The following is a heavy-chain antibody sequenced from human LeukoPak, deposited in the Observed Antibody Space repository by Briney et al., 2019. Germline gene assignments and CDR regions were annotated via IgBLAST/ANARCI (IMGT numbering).Heavy chain of an antibody. Sequence: GGSLRLSCAASGFTFSNCAVMWVRQAPGQGLVWVSRINSDGSSTSYADSVKGRFTISRDNAKNTLYLQMNSLRAEDTAVYYCASEAYCGGDCYSDYWGQGTLVTVSS. J-gene: IGHJ4*02. V-gene: IGHV3-74*01. CDR1: GFTFSNCA. D-gene: IGHD2-21*02. CDR3: ASEAYCGGDCYSDY. CDR2: INSDGSST.